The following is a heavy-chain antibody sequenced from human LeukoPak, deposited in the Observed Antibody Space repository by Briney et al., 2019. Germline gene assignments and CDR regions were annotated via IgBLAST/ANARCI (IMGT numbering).Heavy chain of an antibody. Sequence: GGSLRLSCAASGVSFTNAWMSWVRQAPGKGLEWVGHIKSKTDGGTTDFAAPVKGRFTISRDDSENTLFLQMNSLKTEDTAVYYCTTGTWIQLWLPDYWGQGTLVTVSS. V-gene: IGHV3-15*01. J-gene: IGHJ4*02. CDR3: TTGTWIQLWLPDY. D-gene: IGHD5-18*01. CDR1: GVSFTNAW. CDR2: IKSKTDGGTT.